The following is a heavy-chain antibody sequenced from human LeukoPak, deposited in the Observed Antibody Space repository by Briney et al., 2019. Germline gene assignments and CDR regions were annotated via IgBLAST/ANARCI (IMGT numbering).Heavy chain of an antibody. V-gene: IGHV4-59*08. Sequence: SETLSLTCTVSGGSINNYYWSWMRQPPGEGLEWIGYISYYGSTNYNPSLKSRVTISLDTSKNQFSLKLSSVTAADTAVYYCARHGGGAARGLDYWGQGTLVTVSS. J-gene: IGHJ4*02. CDR3: ARHGGGAARGLDY. CDR2: ISYYGST. D-gene: IGHD6-6*01. CDR1: GGSINNYY.